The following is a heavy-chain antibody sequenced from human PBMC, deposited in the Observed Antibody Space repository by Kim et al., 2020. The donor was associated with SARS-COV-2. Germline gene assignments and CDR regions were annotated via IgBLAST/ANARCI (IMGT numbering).Heavy chain of an antibody. Sequence: SETLSLTCTVSGGSISSYYWSWIRQPAGKGLEWIGRIYTSGSTNYNPSLKSRVTMSVDTSKNQFSLKLSSVTAADTAVYYCARDYSPDYDFHYYYGMDVWGQGTTVTVSS. D-gene: IGHD3-3*01. V-gene: IGHV4-4*07. CDR2: IYTSGST. J-gene: IGHJ6*02. CDR3: ARDYSPDYDFHYYYGMDV. CDR1: GGSISSYY.